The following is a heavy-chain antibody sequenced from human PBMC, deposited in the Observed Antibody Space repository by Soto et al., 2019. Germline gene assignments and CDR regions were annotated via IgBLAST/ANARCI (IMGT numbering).Heavy chain of an antibody. D-gene: IGHD3-3*02. J-gene: IGHJ5*02. V-gene: IGHV1-8*01. Sequence: QVQLVQPGAEVRKPGASVKVSCKASGDTFTNFHFNWVRQPTGQGLEWIGWMRANSGDTGHAQKFQGRVSMTRDTSMSTAYMELSSLRAGDTAVYYCARYIYGQGFKAWGQGTLVFVSS. CDR1: GDTFTNFH. CDR3: ARYIYGQGFKA. CDR2: MRANSGDT.